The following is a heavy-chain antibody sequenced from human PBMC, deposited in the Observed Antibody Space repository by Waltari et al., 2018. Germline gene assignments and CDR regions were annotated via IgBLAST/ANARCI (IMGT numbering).Heavy chain of an antibody. CDR3: PRDRVPRDVIVRAIFDR. D-gene: IGHD1-26*01. CDR1: GCTVTIDN. CDR2: ISYDGANK. J-gene: IGHJ4*02. Sequence: QGRRVESVGGVVQPVWTLKHACAASGCTVTIDNLLCVRQAPGKGLEWVAGISYDGANKDYADSVRGRFTISRDTDKNTLYLQMTSLRVDDSAVYYCPRDRVPRDVIVRAIFDRWGQGTLVTVSS. V-gene: IGHV3-30-3*01.